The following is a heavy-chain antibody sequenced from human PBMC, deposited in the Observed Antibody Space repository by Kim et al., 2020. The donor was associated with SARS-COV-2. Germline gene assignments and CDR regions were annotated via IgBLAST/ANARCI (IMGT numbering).Heavy chain of an antibody. CDR3: ARGVRENSEVYDFDY. V-gene: IGHV4-34*01. D-gene: IGHD1-7*01. CDR1: GGSFSGYY. Sequence: SETLSLTCAVYGGSFSGYYWSWIRQPPGKGLEWIGEINHSGSTNYNPSLKSRVTISVDTSKNQFSLKLSSVTAADTAVYYCARGVRENSEVYDFDYWGQGTLVTVSS. CDR2: INHSGST. J-gene: IGHJ4*02.